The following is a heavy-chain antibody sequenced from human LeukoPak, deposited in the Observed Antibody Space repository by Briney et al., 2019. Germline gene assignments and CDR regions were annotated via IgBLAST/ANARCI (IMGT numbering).Heavy chain of an antibody. V-gene: IGHV4-38-2*02. CDR1: GYSISSGYY. Sequence: SETLSLTCAVSGYSISSGYYWGWIRQPPGKGLEWIGSIYHSGSTYYNPSLKSRVTISVDTSKNQFSLKLSSVTAADTAVYYCARDLRGYSYGPWFAPWGQGTLVTVSS. CDR3: ARDLRGYSYGPWFAP. D-gene: IGHD5-18*01. J-gene: IGHJ5*02. CDR2: IYHSGST.